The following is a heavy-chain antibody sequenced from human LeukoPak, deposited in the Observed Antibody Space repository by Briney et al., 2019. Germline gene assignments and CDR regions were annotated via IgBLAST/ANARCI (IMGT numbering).Heavy chain of an antibody. J-gene: IGHJ4*02. V-gene: IGHV3-23*01. D-gene: IGHD3-3*01. CDR1: GFTFSSYA. CDR3: AKDHSRATYYDFWSGYSFDY. Sequence: GGSLRLSCAASGFTFSSYAMSWVRQAPGKGLEWVSAISGSGGSTYYADSVKGRFTISRDNSKNTLYLQMNSLRAEDTAVYYCAKDHSRATYYDFWSGYSFDYWGQGTLVTVSS. CDR2: ISGSGGST.